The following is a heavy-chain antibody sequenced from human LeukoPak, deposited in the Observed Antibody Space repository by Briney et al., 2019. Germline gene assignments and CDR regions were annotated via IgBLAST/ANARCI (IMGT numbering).Heavy chain of an antibody. V-gene: IGHV3-7*01. Sequence: GGSLRLSCAASGFTFSSYWMSWVRQAPGKGLEWVANIKQDGSEKYYVDSVEGRFTISRDNAKNSLYLQMNSLRAEDTAVYYCARHMTLGFGELYAFDIWGQGTMVTVSS. CDR3: ARHMTLGFGELYAFDI. CDR2: IKQDGSEK. D-gene: IGHD3-10*01. J-gene: IGHJ3*02. CDR1: GFTFSSYW.